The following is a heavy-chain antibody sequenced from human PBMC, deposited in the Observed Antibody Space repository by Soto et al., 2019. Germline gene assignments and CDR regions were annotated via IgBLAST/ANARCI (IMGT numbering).Heavy chain of an antibody. Sequence: QVQLVESGGGVVQPGRSLRLSCAASGFTFNRYGMHWVRQAPGKGLEWVAVIWYDGSSEYYADSVKGRFTIYRDNSKNTLFLQLNSLSAEDTAVYYCARGVDYFEYWGQGTLVTVSS. J-gene: IGHJ4*02. CDR1: GFTFNRYG. CDR3: ARGVDYFEY. V-gene: IGHV3-33*01. CDR2: IWYDGSSE.